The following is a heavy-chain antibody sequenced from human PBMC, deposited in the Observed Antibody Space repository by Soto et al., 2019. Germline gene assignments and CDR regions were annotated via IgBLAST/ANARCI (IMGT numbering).Heavy chain of an antibody. CDR1: GGSISTYY. CDR2: IYHSGST. V-gene: IGHV4-59*08. J-gene: IGHJ4*02. D-gene: IGHD3-16*01. CDR3: ARRRYDFAS. Sequence: PSETLSLTCAFSGGSISTYYWSWIRQPPGKGLEWIGYIYHSGSTNYNPSLKSRVTISVDTSRNQFSLKLTSVTAADTAVYYCARRRYDFASWGQGTLVTVSS.